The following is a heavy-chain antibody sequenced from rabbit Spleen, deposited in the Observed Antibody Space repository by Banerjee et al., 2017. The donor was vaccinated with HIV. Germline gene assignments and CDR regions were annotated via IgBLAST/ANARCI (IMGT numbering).Heavy chain of an antibody. D-gene: IGHD1-1*01. CDR2: SYGGSSDIT. CDR3: ASSSSGVYRVNL. CDR1: GFAFSTSDY. J-gene: IGHJ4*01. Sequence: QQLVESGGDLVKPGASLTLTCKASGFAFSTSDYMCWVRQAPGKGLEWIGLSYGGSSDITGYASLAKGRFTISKTSSTTVTLQMTSLTVADTATYFCASSSSGVYRVNLWGPGTLVTVS. V-gene: IGHV1S40*01.